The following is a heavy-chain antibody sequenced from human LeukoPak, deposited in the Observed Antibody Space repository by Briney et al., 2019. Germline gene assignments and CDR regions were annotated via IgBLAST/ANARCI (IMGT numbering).Heavy chain of an antibody. CDR2: IYYSGST. D-gene: IGHD6-13*01. V-gene: IGHV4-34*01. CDR3: ASLLLAAAGPDPSDY. J-gene: IGHJ4*02. CDR1: GGSFSGYY. Sequence: PSETLSLTCAVYGGSFSGYYWSWIRQPPGKGLEGIGSIYYSGSTYYNPSLKSRVTISVDTSKNQFSLKLSSVTAADTAVYYCASLLLAAAGPDPSDYWGQGTLVTVSS.